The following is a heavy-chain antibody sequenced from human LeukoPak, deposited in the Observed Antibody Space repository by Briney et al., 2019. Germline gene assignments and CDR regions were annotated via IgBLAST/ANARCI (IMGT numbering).Heavy chain of an antibody. Sequence: GGSLKLSCAASGFTFSGSTMHWVRQASGKGLEWVGRIRSKADSYATAYAASVKGRFTISREDSKSTAYLQMNSLKTEDTAVCYCTRTYYYDSSGYDTDFDYWGQGTLVTVSS. D-gene: IGHD3-22*01. J-gene: IGHJ4*02. CDR2: IRSKADSYAT. CDR3: TRTYYYDSSGYDTDFDY. CDR1: GFTFSGST. V-gene: IGHV3-73*01.